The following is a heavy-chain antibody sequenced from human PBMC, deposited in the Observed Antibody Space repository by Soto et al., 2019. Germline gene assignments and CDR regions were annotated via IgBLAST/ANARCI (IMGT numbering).Heavy chain of an antibody. D-gene: IGHD3-16*01. CDR3: AHIVISFGEVVSDDAFDV. CDR1: GFSLTTRGVG. J-gene: IGHJ3*01. Sequence: GPTLVNPTETLTLTCTFSGFSLTTRGVGVGWIRQPPGKALEWLAVIYWDDDKRYSPSLKTRLVLTKDTPKNQVVLTMTNMESADTAIYFFAHIVISFGEVVSDDAFDVWGQGTTVTVSS. CDR2: IYWDDDK. V-gene: IGHV2-5*02.